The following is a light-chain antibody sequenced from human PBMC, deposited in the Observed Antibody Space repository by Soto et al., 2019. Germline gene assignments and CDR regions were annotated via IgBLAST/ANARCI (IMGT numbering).Light chain of an antibody. Sequence: QSVLTQPPSASGTPGQRVTISCSGRSSNIEPNNVYWYQQVTGLAPKLLIYRNDQRPSGVPDRFSGSKSGTSASLAINGLRSEDEADYYCAAWDDSLSGVVFGGGTKLTVL. J-gene: IGLJ2*01. CDR1: SSNIEPNN. V-gene: IGLV1-47*01. CDR2: RND. CDR3: AAWDDSLSGVV.